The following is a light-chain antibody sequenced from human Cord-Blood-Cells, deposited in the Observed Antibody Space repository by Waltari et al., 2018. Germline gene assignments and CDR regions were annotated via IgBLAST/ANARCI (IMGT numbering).Light chain of an antibody. J-gene: IGKJ2*03. CDR2: WAS. CDR1: QSVLYSSNNKNY. Sequence: DIVWTQSPDSLAVSRGERAPITGKSGQSVLYSSNNKNYLAWYQQKPGQPPKLLIYWASTRESGVPDRFSGSGSGTDFTLTISSLQAEDVAVYYCQQYYSTLSYSFGQGTKLEIK. V-gene: IGKV4-1*01. CDR3: QQYYSTLSYS.